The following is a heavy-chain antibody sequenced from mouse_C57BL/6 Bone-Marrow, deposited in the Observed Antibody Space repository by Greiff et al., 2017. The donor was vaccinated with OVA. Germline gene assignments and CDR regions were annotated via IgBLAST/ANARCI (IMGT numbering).Heavy chain of an antibody. V-gene: IGHV1-81*01. D-gene: IGHD2-4*01. CDR2: IYPRSGNT. Sequence: VKLQESGAELARPGASVKLSCKASGYTFTSYGISWVKQRTGQGLEWIGEIYPRSGNTYYNEKFKGKATLTADKSSSTAYMELRSLTSEDSAVYFCASELIYYDYDGGFAYWGQGTLVTVSA. J-gene: IGHJ3*01. CDR1: GYTFTSYG. CDR3: ASELIYYDYDGGFAY.